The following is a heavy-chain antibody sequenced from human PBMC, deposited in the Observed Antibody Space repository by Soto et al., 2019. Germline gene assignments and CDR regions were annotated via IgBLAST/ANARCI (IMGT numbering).Heavy chain of an antibody. D-gene: IGHD6-19*01. CDR2: IYYSGRT. CDR1: GGSISSGGYY. V-gene: IGHV4-31*03. Sequence: QVQLQESGPGLVKPSQTLSLTCTVSGGSISSGGYYWSWIRQHPGKGLEWIGYIYYSGRTYSNPSLNSRVTISVDTSKNQFSLKLSSVTAADTAVYYCARSRIAVAKIDYWGQGTLVTVSS. CDR3: ARSRIAVAKIDY. J-gene: IGHJ4*02.